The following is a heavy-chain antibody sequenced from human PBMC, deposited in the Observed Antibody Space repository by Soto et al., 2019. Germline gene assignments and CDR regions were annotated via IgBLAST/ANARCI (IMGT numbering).Heavy chain of an antibody. V-gene: IGHV5-51*01. Sequence: GESLKISCKGSGYSFTSYWIGWVRQMPGKGLEWMGIIYPGDSDTRYSPSFQGQVTISADKSISTAYLQWSSLKASDTAMYYCARETYCGGDCSSTYHYYGMDVWGQGTTVTVSS. J-gene: IGHJ6*02. D-gene: IGHD2-21*02. CDR2: IYPGDSDT. CDR3: ARETYCGGDCSSTYHYYGMDV. CDR1: GYSFTSYW.